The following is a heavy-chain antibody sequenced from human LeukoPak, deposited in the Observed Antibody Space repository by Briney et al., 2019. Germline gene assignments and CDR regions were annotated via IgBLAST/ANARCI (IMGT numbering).Heavy chain of an antibody. V-gene: IGHV3-23*01. CDR1: GFTFRSYA. D-gene: IGHD4-11*01. Sequence: GGSLRLSCTASGFTFRSYAMSWVRQAPGKGLEWVASISGSGGSTYNADSVKGRFTISRDNSRTTLYLLMNSLRAEDTAVYYCAKDAAANVDYPYYFDYWGQGALVTVSS. CDR3: AKDAAANVDYPYYFDY. CDR2: ISGSGGST. J-gene: IGHJ4*02.